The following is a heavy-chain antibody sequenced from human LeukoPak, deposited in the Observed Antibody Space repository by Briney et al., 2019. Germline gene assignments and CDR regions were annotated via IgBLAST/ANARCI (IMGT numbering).Heavy chain of an antibody. D-gene: IGHD1-26*01. J-gene: IGHJ1*01. Sequence: SETLSLTCTVSGGSISTYYWTWIRQPPGRGLEWIGYIYYSGSTNYNPSLKTRVTISVDTSKNQFSLKLSSVTAADTAVYYCARDTSGSYPPEYFQHWGQGTLVTVSS. CDR3: ARDTSGSYPPEYFQH. CDR1: GGSISTYY. V-gene: IGHV4-59*01. CDR2: IYYSGST.